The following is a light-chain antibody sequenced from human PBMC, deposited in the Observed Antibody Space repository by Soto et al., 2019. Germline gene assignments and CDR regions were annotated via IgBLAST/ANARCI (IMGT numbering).Light chain of an antibody. V-gene: IGKV1-12*01. CDR3: QQANSSPLT. Sequence: DIQMTQSPSSVSASVGDRVTITWRASQDSSSWLAWYQQKPGKAPNLLIHTASSLQSGVPSRLSGSGSGSDFTLTISSLQPEDFATYYCQQANSSPLTFGGGTKVEIK. J-gene: IGKJ4*01. CDR1: QDSSSW. CDR2: TAS.